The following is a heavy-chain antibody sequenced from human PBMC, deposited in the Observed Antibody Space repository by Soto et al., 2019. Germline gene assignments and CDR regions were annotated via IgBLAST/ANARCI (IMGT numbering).Heavy chain of an antibody. CDR2: IYYSGST. CDR3: ARGCSGGSCYSGAPTDY. V-gene: IGHV4-30-4*01. D-gene: IGHD2-15*01. Sequence: SETLSLTCTVSGGSISGGDYYWSWIRQPPGKGLEWIGYIYYSGSTYYNPSLKSRVTISVDTSKNQFSLKLSSVTAADTAVYYCARGCSGGSCYSGAPTDYWGQGTLVTVSS. J-gene: IGHJ4*02. CDR1: GGSISGGDYY.